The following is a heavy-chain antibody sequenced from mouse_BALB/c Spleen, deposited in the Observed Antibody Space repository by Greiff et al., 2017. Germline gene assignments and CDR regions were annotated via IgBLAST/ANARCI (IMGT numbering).Heavy chain of an antibody. V-gene: IGHV3-2*02. CDR2: ISYSGST. D-gene: IGHD4-1*01. Sequence: EVQLQQSGPGLVKPSQSLSLTCTVTGYSITSDYAWNWIRQFPGNKLEWMGYISYSGSTSYNPSLKSRISITRDTSKNQFFLQLNSVTTEDTATYYCAKSLTGYYAMDYWGQGTSVTVSS. CDR3: AKSLTGYYAMDY. CDR1: GYSITSDYA. J-gene: IGHJ4*01.